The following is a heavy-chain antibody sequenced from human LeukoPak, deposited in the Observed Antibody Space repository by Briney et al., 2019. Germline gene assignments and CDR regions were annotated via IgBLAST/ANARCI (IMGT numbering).Heavy chain of an antibody. D-gene: IGHD3-22*01. Sequence: PSETLSLTCSVSGGSISNYYWGWIRQPAGKGLEWIGRIYTSGSTKYNPSLKSRVTMSLDKSKDQFSLKLSSVIAADTAVYYCANLHRDSDGYYYVDNWGQGTLVTVSS. CDR3: ANLHRDSDGYYYVDN. J-gene: IGHJ4*02. V-gene: IGHV4-4*07. CDR2: IYTSGST. CDR1: GGSISNYY.